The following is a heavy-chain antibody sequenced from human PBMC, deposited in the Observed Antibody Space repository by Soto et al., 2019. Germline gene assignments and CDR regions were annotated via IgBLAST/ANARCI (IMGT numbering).Heavy chain of an antibody. D-gene: IGHD1-1*01. J-gene: IGHJ4*02. CDR1: GYTFTSYG. CDR3: ARGRYGDY. CDR2: ISAHNGNT. Sequence: QVHLVQSGAEVKKPGASVKVSCKASGYTFTSYGITWVRQAPGQGLAWMGWISAHNGNTDYAPKLQGRVIVTTDTSTSTAYMELRSLISDDTAVYYCARGRYGDYWGQGALVTVSS. V-gene: IGHV1-18*01.